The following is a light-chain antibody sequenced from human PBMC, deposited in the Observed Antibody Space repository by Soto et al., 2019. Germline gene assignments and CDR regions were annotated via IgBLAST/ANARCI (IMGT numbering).Light chain of an antibody. CDR1: SSDVGSYNL. J-gene: IGLJ2*01. Sequence: QSVLTQPASVSGSPGQSITISCTGTSSDVGSYNLVSWYQQHPGKAPKLMIYEGTKRPSGVPDRFSASKSGTSASLAISGLQPEDEAQYYCAAWEDSLSGLGVVFGGGTKVTVL. V-gene: IGLV2-14*02. CDR3: AAWEDSLSGLGVV. CDR2: EGT.